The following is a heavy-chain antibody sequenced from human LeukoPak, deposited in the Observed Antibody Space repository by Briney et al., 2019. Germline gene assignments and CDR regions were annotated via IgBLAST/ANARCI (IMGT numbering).Heavy chain of an antibody. CDR2: INWNSDSI. J-gene: IGHJ4*02. D-gene: IGHD5-12*01. Sequence: GGSLRLSCAASGFTFDDYAMHWVRQVPGKGLEWVSGINWNSDSIGYADSVKGRFTTSRDNAKNSLYLQMNSLRAEDTAFYYCAINGGGDSGYGNFDYWGQGTQVTVSS. CDR3: AINGGGDSGYGNFDY. CDR1: GFTFDDYA. V-gene: IGHV3-9*01.